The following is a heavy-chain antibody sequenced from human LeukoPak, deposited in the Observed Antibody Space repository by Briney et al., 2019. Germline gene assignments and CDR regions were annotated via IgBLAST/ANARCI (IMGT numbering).Heavy chain of an antibody. CDR1: GGTFSNSA. CDR3: ARDLSVVTTARSSMDV. D-gene: IGHD2-21*02. Sequence: ASVKVSCKTSGGTFSNSAINWVRQAPGQGLEWMGWINPNTGDTNYAQKFQGRVTMTRDTSITTAYMELSRLRSDDAAVYYCARDLSVVTTARSSMDVWGQGTTVTVSS. CDR2: INPNTGDT. V-gene: IGHV1-2*02. J-gene: IGHJ6*02.